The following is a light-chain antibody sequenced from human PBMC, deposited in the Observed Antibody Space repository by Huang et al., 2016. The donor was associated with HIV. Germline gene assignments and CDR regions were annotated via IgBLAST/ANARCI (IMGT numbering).Light chain of an antibody. CDR2: AAS. J-gene: IGKJ2*01. CDR1: QFISSY. CDR3: QQGYMTPYT. Sequence: DIEMTQSPSSLSASVGDRVSITCQASQFISSYLSWYHQKPGKAPKLLIYAASTLGSGAPSRFRGSGAGTDFTLTISGLQPEDFGSYYCQQGYMTPYTFGQGTKLDI. V-gene: IGKV1-39*01.